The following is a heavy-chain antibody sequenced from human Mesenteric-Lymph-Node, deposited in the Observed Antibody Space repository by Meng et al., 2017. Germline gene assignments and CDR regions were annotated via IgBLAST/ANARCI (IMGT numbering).Heavy chain of an antibody. CDR2: IRPKSDSYTT. D-gene: IGHD3-3*01. V-gene: IGHV3-73*01. Sequence: GESLKISCETSGFSFSDCTLNWVRQAAGKGLEWVGRIRPKSDSYTTTYAESVKGRFAISRDDSKNTAYLQMNSVKTEDTAVYFCSRQEWGEGGLSWGQGTLVTVSS. CDR1: GFSFSDCT. J-gene: IGHJ5*02. CDR3: SRQEWGEGGLS.